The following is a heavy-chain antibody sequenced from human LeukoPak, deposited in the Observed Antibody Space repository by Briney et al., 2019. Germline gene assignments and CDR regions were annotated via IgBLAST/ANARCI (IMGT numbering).Heavy chain of an antibody. CDR3: ARGQTSYSSSWYGGWFDP. V-gene: IGHV4-59*01. D-gene: IGHD6-13*01. J-gene: IGHJ5*02. CDR1: GGSMTTYY. CDR2: IYYSGST. Sequence: PSETLSLTYTVSGGSMTTYYWSWIRQPPGKGLEWIGYIYYSGSTNYNPSLKSRVTISVDTSKNQFSLKLSSVTAADTAVYYCARGQTSYSSSWYGGWFDPWGQGTLVTVSS.